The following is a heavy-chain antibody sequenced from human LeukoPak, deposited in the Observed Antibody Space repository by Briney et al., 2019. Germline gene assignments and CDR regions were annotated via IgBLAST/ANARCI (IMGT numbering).Heavy chain of an antibody. D-gene: IGHD3-22*01. V-gene: IGHV3-23*01. J-gene: IGHJ4*02. Sequence: GGSLRLSCAASGFTFSSYAMSWVRQAPGKGLEWGSAISGSGGSTYYADSVKGRCTISRDNSKNTLYLQMNSLRAEDTAVYYCAQIGGYDSSGYYQGYFDYWGQGTLVTVSS. CDR2: ISGSGGST. CDR1: GFTFSSYA. CDR3: AQIGGYDSSGYYQGYFDY.